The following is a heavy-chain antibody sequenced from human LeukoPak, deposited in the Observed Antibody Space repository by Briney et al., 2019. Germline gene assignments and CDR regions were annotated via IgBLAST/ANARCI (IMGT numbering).Heavy chain of an antibody. J-gene: IGHJ4*02. CDR1: GFTFSSYW. D-gene: IGHD1-26*01. CDR3: ARDSGTYAKYFDY. CDR2: IKQDGSEK. V-gene: IGHV3-7*01. Sequence: GGSLRLSCAASGFTFSSYWMSWVRQAPGKGLEWVANIKQDGSEKYYVDSVKGRFTISRDSAKNSLYLQMNSLRAEDTAVYYCARDSGTYAKYFDYWGQGTLVTVSS.